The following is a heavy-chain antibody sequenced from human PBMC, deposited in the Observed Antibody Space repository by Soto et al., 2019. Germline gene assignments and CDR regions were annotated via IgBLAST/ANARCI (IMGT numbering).Heavy chain of an antibody. D-gene: IGHD3-9*01. Sequence: GESLKISCMGSGYSFTSYWIGWVRQMPGKGLEWMGIIYPGDSDTRYSPSFQGQVTISADKSISTAYLQWSSLKASDTAMYYCARHMPHYDILTGYPSYYYYYMDVWGKGTTVTVSS. CDR1: GYSFTSYW. J-gene: IGHJ6*03. CDR3: ARHMPHYDILTGYPSYYYYYMDV. V-gene: IGHV5-51*01. CDR2: IYPGDSDT.